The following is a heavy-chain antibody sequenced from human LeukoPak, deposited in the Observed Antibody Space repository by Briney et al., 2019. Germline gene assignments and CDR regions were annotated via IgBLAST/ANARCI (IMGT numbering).Heavy chain of an antibody. CDR2: IYSGGST. J-gene: IGHJ6*03. D-gene: IGHD4-11*01. CDR3: ARDFASTVPTPPYYYYYYKDV. Sequence: GGSLRLSCAASGFTVSSNYMSWVRQAPGKGLEWVSAIYSGGSTYYADSVKGRFTISRDNSKNTLYLQMNSLRAEDTAVYYCARDFASTVPTPPYYYYYYKDVWGKGTTVTVSS. V-gene: IGHV3-66*02. CDR1: GFTVSSNY.